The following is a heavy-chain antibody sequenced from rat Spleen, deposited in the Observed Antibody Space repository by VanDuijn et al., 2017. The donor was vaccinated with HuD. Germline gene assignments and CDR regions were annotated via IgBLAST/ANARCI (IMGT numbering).Heavy chain of an antibody. D-gene: IGHD1-1*01. CDR1: GFTFSNYY. CDR3: XRHXXXYXXXYVXXX. V-gene: IGHV5-25*01. CDR2: ISTGGDDT. Sequence: EVQLVESGGGLVQPGRSMKLSCAASGFTFSNYYMAWVRQAPTKGLEWVASISTGGDDTYYRDSVKGRFTIYRNNAKSTLYLQMDSLRSEDTATYXXXRHXXXYXXXYVXXXWGQGAXXTVSS. J-gene: IGHJ4*01.